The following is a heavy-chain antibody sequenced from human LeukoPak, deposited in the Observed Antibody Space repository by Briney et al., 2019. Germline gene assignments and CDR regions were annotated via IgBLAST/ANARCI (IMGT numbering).Heavy chain of an antibody. CDR2: ISYDGSNK. Sequence: GRSLRLSCAASGFTFSSYAMHWVRQAPGKGLGWVAVISYDGSNKYYADSVKGRFTISRDNSKNTLYLQMNSLRAEDTAVYYCARDSDAPGDYWGQGTLVTVSS. V-gene: IGHV3-30-3*01. CDR1: GFTFSSYA. J-gene: IGHJ4*02. CDR3: ARDSDAPGDY.